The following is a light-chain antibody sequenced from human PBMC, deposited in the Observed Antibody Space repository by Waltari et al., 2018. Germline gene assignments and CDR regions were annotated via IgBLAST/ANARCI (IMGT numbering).Light chain of an antibody. CDR1: QSVNYY. CDR3: QQYDEWPRT. CDR2: AAS. V-gene: IGKV3-15*01. J-gene: IGKJ1*01. Sequence: EVVLTQSPATLSVSPGERATLSCRASQSVNYYLAWYQQKDGQAPRLLIYAASTRATGIPARFSGSGSGTEFTLSISSLQSEDFAIYYCQQYDEWPRTFGHGTRVEI.